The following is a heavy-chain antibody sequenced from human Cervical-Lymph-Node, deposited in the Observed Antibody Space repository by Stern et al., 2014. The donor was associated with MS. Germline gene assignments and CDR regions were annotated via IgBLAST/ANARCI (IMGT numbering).Heavy chain of an antibody. J-gene: IGHJ5*02. D-gene: IGHD2-15*01. CDR3: ASGRYCSGGSCYYWFDP. Sequence: VQLEESGAEVKKPGSSVKVSCKASGGTFSSYAISWVRQAPGQGLEWMGGIIPIFGTANYAQKFQGRVTIAAVESTSTAYMELSSLRSEDTAVYYCASGRYCSGGSCYYWFDPWGQGTLVTVSS. CDR1: GGTFSSYA. CDR2: IIPIFGTA. V-gene: IGHV1-69*01.